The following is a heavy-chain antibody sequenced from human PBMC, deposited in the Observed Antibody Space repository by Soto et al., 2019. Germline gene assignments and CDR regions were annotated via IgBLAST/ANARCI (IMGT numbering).Heavy chain of an antibody. Sequence: VKGSCKASGETFSRYTISWVRQTPGQGLEWMGIINPSGGSTSYAQKFQGRVTMTRDTSTSTVYMDLSSLSSEDTAVYYCARASSGYYSYFDYWGQGTLVTVSS. CDR2: INPSGGST. CDR1: GETFSRYT. J-gene: IGHJ4*02. D-gene: IGHD3-22*01. CDR3: ARASSGYYSYFDY. V-gene: IGHV1-46*01.